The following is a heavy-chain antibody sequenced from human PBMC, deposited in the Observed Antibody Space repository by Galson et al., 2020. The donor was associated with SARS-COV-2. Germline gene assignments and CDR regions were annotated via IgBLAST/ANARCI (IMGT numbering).Heavy chain of an antibody. J-gene: IGHJ4*02. D-gene: IGHD3-22*01. V-gene: IGHV3-30*18. CDR2: ISYDGSNK. CDR1: GFTFSSYG. CDR3: AKAYYYDSSGLGAGF. Sequence: GGSLRLSCAASGFTFSSYGMHWVRQAPGKGLEWVAVISYDGSNKYYADSVKGRFTISRDNSKNTLYLQMNSLRAEDTAVYYCAKAYYYDSSGLGAGFWGQGTLVTVSS.